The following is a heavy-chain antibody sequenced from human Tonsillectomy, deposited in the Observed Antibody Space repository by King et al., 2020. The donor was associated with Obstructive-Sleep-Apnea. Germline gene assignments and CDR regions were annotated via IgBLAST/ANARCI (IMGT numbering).Heavy chain of an antibody. CDR3: AGITMVRGVIGY. CDR1: GFTFSSYR. D-gene: IGHD3-10*01. J-gene: IGHJ4*02. V-gene: IGHV3-7*03. Sequence: VQLVESGGGLVQPGGSLRLSCAASGFTFSSYRMSWVRQAPGKGLEWVANIKQDGSEKYYVDSVEGRFTISKDNAKNSLYLQMNSLRAEDTAVYYCAGITMVRGVIGYWGQGTLVTVSS. CDR2: IKQDGSEK.